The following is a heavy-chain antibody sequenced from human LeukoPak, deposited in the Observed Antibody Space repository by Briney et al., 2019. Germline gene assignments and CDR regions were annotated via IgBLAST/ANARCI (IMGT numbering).Heavy chain of an antibody. D-gene: IGHD6-6*01. J-gene: IGHJ3*02. Sequence: GGSLRLSCAASGFTFSNYEMHWVRLVLGKGLEWVSAIGIAGNTFYAGSVKGRFTISRENAKNFFHLQMNSLGAGDTAVYYCAREGSLSSSDAFDIWGQGTMVTVSS. CDR1: GFTFSNYE. CDR3: AREGSLSSSDAFDI. CDR2: IGIAGNT. V-gene: IGHV3-13*01.